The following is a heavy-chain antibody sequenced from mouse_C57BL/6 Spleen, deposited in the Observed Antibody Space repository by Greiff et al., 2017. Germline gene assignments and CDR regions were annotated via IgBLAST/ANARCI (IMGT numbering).Heavy chain of an antibody. J-gene: IGHJ1*03. CDR3: AIGITTVVPLYWYFDV. D-gene: IGHD1-1*01. Sequence: QVQLQQPGAELVKPGASVKVSCKASGYTFTSYWMHWVKQRPGQGLEWIGRIHPSDSDTNYNQKFKGKATLTVDKSSSTAYMRLSSLTSEDSAVYYCAIGITTVVPLYWYFDVWGTGTTVTVSS. CDR2: IHPSDSDT. CDR1: GYTFTSYW. V-gene: IGHV1-74*01.